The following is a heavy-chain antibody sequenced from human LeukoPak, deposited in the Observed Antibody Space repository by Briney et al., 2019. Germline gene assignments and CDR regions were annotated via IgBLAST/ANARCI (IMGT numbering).Heavy chain of an antibody. Sequence: GGSLRLSCAASGFTFSNFAMTWVRQAPGKGLEWVSTISGSGGSTYYADSVKGRFTISRDNSKNTLYLQMNSLRAEDTAVYYCARFETVAAKPLEYWGQGTLVTVSS. J-gene: IGHJ4*02. CDR3: ARFETVAAKPLEY. CDR1: GFTFSNFA. CDR2: ISGSGGST. D-gene: IGHD6-19*01. V-gene: IGHV3-23*01.